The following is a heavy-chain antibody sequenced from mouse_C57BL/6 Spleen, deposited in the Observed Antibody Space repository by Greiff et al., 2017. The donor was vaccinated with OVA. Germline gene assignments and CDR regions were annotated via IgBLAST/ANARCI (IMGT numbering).Heavy chain of an antibody. Sequence: VQLQQPRAELVKPGASVKMSCKASGYTFTSYWITWVKQRPGQGLEWIGDIYPGSGSTNYNEKFKSKATLTVDTSSSTAYMQLSSLTSEDSAVYYCAREGITTVVADYWGQGTTLTVSS. CDR1: GYTFTSYW. V-gene: IGHV1-55*01. D-gene: IGHD1-1*01. J-gene: IGHJ2*01. CDR3: AREGITTVVADY. CDR2: IYPGSGST.